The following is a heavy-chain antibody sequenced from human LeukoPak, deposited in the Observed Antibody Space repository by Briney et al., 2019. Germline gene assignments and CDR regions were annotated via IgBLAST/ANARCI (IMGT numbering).Heavy chain of an antibody. CDR2: VAYSGNS. V-gene: IGHV4-59*01. CDR1: GDSINNYY. J-gene: IGHJ5*02. Sequence: PSETLSLTCTVSGDSINNYYWSCLRQTPGEGLEWSGFVAYSGNSNYNPSPESRVTISIDTSKNQSSLKLNSVTAADTAMYYCARVVRGAVTFNRFDPWGQGTLVTVSS. D-gene: IGHD3-10*02. CDR3: ARVVRGAVTFNRFDP.